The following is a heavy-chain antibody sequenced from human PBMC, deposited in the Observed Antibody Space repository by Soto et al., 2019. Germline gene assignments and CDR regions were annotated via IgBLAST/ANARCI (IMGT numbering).Heavy chain of an antibody. D-gene: IGHD2-15*01. J-gene: IGHJ4*02. CDR1: GFTFSSYW. V-gene: IGHV3-74*01. Sequence: EVQLVESGGGLVQPGGSLRLSCAASGFTFSSYWMHWVRQAPGKGLVWVSRINSDGSSRSYADSVKGRITISRDNAKNTLYLQMNSLRAEDTAVYYCVRTSLVVAAATREDYWGQGTLVTVSS. CDR3: VRTSLVVAAATREDY. CDR2: INSDGSSR.